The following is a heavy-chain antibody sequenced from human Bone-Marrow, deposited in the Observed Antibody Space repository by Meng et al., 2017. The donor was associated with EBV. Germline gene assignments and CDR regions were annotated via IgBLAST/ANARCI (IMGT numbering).Heavy chain of an antibody. CDR1: GGSIRNTDW. CDR2: INDNGDT. D-gene: IGHD3-22*01. Sequence: QVERQVSGPGLVKPSGTLSLTCAVSGGSIRNTDWWTWIRQPPGKGLEWIGEINDNGDTHYNPSLNSRVTISIDKSKKQFSLKLTSVTAADTAVYYCARDYYGYNYFDYWGQGTLVTVSS. J-gene: IGHJ4*02. V-gene: IGHV4-4*02. CDR3: ARDYYGYNYFDY.